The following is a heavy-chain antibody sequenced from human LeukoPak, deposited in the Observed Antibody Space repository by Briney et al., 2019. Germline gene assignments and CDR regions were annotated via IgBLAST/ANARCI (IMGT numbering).Heavy chain of an antibody. J-gene: IGHJ6*03. D-gene: IGHD3-10*01. CDR1: GGTFSSYA. CDR3: ARVGRRFLGLDITFYYYSMDV. CDR2: IIPIFGTA. V-gene: IGHV1-69*06. Sequence: SVKVSCKASGGTFSSYAISWVRQAPGQGLEWMGGIIPIFGTANYAQKFQGRVTITADKSTSTAYMELSSLRSEDTAVYYCARVGRRFLGLDITFYYYSMDVWGKGTTVTISS.